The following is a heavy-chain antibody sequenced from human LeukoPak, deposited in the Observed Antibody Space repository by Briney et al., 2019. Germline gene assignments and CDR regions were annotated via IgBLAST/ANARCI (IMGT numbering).Heavy chain of an antibody. J-gene: IGHJ2*01. V-gene: IGHV3-7*05. CDR3: ASPLVESSGNVHFGL. CDR1: GFTFSFYW. CDR2: IKPDGSWK. D-gene: IGHD4-23*01. Sequence: GGSLRLSCAASGFTFSFYWMTWVRQAPGKGLEWVANIKPDGSWKSYVDSVKGRFIISRDNAMKSLYLEMNSLRAEGTAVYYCASPLVESSGNVHFGLWGRGTLVTVSS.